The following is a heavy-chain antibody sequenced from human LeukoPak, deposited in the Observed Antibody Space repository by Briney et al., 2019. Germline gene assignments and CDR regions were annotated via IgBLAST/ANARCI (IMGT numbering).Heavy chain of an antibody. J-gene: IGHJ4*02. V-gene: IGHV4-61*01. CDR1: GGSVSSGSYY. CDR2: IYYSGST. D-gene: IGHD5-18*01. CDR3: AREREERGYSYGYNY. Sequence: SETVSLTCTVSGGSVSSGSYYWSWIRQPPGKGLEWIGYIYYSGSTNYNPSLKSRVTISVDTSKNQFSLKLSSVTAADTAVYYCAREREERGYSYGYNYWGQGTLVTVSS.